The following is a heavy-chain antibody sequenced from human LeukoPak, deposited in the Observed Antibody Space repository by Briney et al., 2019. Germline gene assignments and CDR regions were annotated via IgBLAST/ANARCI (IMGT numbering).Heavy chain of an antibody. CDR3: ARDRDPSGPDAFDI. V-gene: IGHV3-20*04. CDR1: GFTFDDYG. CDR2: INWNGGST. D-gene: IGHD3-10*01. J-gene: IGHJ3*02. Sequence: SGGSLRLSCAASGFTFDDYGMSWVRQAPGKGLELVSGINWNGGSTGYADSVKGRFTISRDNAKNSLYLQMISLRAEDTALYYCARDRDPSGPDAFDIWGQGTMVTVSS.